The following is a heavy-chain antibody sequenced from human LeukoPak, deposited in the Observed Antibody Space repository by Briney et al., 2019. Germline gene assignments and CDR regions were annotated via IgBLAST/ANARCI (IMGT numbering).Heavy chain of an antibody. CDR2: ITSSGETT. Sequence: GGSLRLSCAASGSIPFNSYSMSWVRQAPGKGLEWVSAITSSGETTYYADSVKGRFTISRDNSKNTLYLQMNSLRAEDTAVYYCAKAGLPATVVEGGFDYWGQGTLVTVSS. V-gene: IGHV3-23*01. D-gene: IGHD4-17*01. CDR1: GSIPFNSYS. CDR3: AKAGLPATVVEGGFDY. J-gene: IGHJ4*02.